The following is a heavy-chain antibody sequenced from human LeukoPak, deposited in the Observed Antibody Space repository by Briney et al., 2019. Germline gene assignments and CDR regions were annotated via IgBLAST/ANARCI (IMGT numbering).Heavy chain of an antibody. D-gene: IGHD3-22*01. Sequence: ASVKVSCKASGYTFTGYYMHWVRQAPGQGLEWMGWINPNSGGTNYAQKFQGRVTMTRDTSISSAYMELSRLRSDDTAVCYCARAYDSSGYYYGGYFDYWGQGTLVTVSS. CDR1: GYTFTGYY. J-gene: IGHJ4*02. CDR2: INPNSGGT. CDR3: ARAYDSSGYYYGGYFDY. V-gene: IGHV1-2*02.